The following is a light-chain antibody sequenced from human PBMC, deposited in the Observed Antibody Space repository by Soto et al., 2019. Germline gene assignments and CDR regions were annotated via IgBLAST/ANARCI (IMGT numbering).Light chain of an antibody. V-gene: IGKV1-12*01. Sequence: DIQMTQSPSSVSASVGDRVTITCRASQDISSWVAWYQQKPGKTPKLLISAASSLQSGVPRRFSGSGSGTDFTLIISSLQPEDFATYFCQQADSFPFTFGGGTKV. CDR2: AAS. J-gene: IGKJ4*01. CDR1: QDISSW. CDR3: QQADSFPFT.